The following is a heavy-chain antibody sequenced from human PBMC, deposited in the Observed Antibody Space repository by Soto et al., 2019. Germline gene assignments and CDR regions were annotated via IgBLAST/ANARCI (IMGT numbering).Heavy chain of an antibody. Sequence: SETLSLTCTVSGGSIRSSSYYWGWIRQPPGKGLEWIGSIYYSGNTYYNPSLKSRLTISVDTSKNQFSLKVSSVTAADTAVYYCAKGYCSSTSCSRGYFDYWGQGTLVTVSS. CDR2: IYYSGNT. V-gene: IGHV4-39*01. CDR3: AKGYCSSTSCSRGYFDY. D-gene: IGHD2-2*01. J-gene: IGHJ4*02. CDR1: GGSIRSSSYY.